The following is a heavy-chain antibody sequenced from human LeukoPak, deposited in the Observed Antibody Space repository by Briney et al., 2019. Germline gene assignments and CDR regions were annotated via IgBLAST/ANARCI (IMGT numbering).Heavy chain of an antibody. D-gene: IGHD5-24*01. CDR3: ARSGWLQFDYFDY. V-gene: IGHV4-59*01. CDR1: GGSISSYY. CDR2: INYSGST. Sequence: SETLSLTCTVSGGSISSYYWSWIRQSPGKGLQWVGYINYSGSTNYNPSLESRVSISVDTSKNQVSLRLRSVTAADTAVYYCARSGWLQFDYFDYWGQGILVTVSS. J-gene: IGHJ4*02.